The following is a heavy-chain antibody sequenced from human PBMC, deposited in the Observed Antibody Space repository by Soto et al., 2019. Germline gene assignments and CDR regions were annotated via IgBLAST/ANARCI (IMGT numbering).Heavy chain of an antibody. CDR3: ARDRHDFWSGYYYYYGMDV. CDR2: ISSSSSYI. J-gene: IGHJ6*02. V-gene: IGHV3-21*01. Sequence: GGSLRLSCAAXGFTFSSYSMNWVXXXPXXXXXWVSSISSSSSYIYYADSVKGRFTISRDNAKNSLYLQMNSLRAEDTAVYYCARDRHDFWSGYYYYYGMDVWGQGTTVTVSS. D-gene: IGHD3-3*01. CDR1: GFTFSSYS.